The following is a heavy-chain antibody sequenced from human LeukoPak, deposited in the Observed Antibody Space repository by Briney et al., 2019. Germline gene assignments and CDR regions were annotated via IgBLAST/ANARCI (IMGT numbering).Heavy chain of an antibody. CDR2: IYYSGST. D-gene: IGHD6-13*01. CDR1: GGSINSYY. Sequence: SETLSLTCTVSGGSINSYYWSWIRQPPGKGLEWIGYIYYSGSTNYNPSLMSRVTISVDTSKNQFFLKMSSVTAADTAVYYCARGVAAPGTGGLSWFDPWGQGTLVTVSS. V-gene: IGHV4-59*01. J-gene: IGHJ5*02. CDR3: ARGVAAPGTGGLSWFDP.